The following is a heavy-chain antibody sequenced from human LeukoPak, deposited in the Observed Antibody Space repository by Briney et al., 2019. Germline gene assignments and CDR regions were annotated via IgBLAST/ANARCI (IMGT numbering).Heavy chain of an antibody. D-gene: IGHD1-26*01. J-gene: IGHJ3*02. CDR2: INPSGGST. CDR3: ARGGAANDAFDI. Sequence: ASVKVSCKASGYTFTSYYMHWVRQAPGQGLEWKGIINPSGGSTSYAQKFQGRVTMTRDMSTSTVYMELSSLRSEDTAVYYCARGGAANDAFDIWGQGTMVTVSS. V-gene: IGHV1-46*01. CDR1: GYTFTSYY.